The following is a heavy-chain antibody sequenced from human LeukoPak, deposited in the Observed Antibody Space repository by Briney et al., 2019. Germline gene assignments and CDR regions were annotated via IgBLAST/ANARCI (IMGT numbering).Heavy chain of an antibody. D-gene: IGHD6-19*01. Sequence: GASVTVSFKASGYTFTGYYMHWVRQAPGQGLEWVGWINPNSGGTNYSQKFHGRGTMTSATANSTAYLLLSRLRSDDTAVYYCARAADSSGWGHYFGSWGQRTLVTVSS. CDR1: GYTFTGYY. CDR2: INPNSGGT. V-gene: IGHV1-2*02. J-gene: IGHJ4*02. CDR3: ARAADSSGWGHYFGS.